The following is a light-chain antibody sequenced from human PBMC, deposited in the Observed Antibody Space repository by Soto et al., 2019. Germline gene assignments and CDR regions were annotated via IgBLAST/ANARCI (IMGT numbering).Light chain of an antibody. Sequence: QAVLTQPPSASGTPGQRVTISCFGSRSNIGSNTVSWYQQLPGTAPKLLIYSNNQRPSGVPDRFSGSKSGTSASLAISGLQSEDEANYYCAAWDDSLNGLVFGGGTKL. CDR2: SNN. CDR1: RSNIGSNT. CDR3: AAWDDSLNGLV. J-gene: IGLJ3*02. V-gene: IGLV1-44*01.